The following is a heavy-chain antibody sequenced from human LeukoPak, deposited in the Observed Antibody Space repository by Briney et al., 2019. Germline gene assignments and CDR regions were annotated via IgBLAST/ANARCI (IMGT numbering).Heavy chain of an antibody. V-gene: IGHV4-59*01. CDR3: ARDAGGTWFDP. CDR1: GGSISTFS. CDR2: VNSNGGT. Sequence: SETLSLTCTVSGGSISTFSWNWIRQHPGQGLEWIGYVNSNGGTYNNPSLKSRVTVSLDMSKNQFSLKLSSATAADTAVYYCARDAGGTWFDPWGQGILVTVSS. J-gene: IGHJ5*02.